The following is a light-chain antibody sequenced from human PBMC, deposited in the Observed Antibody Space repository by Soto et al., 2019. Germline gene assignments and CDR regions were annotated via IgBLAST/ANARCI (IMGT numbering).Light chain of an antibody. Sequence: EIVLTQSPGTLSLSPGERATLSCRASQSVSSSYLAWCQQKPGQAPRLLIYGASSRATGIPDRFSGSGSGIDFTLTISRLEPEDFAVYYCQQYGSSPPVTFGGGTKVDIK. V-gene: IGKV3-20*01. CDR1: QSVSSSY. J-gene: IGKJ4*01. CDR2: GAS. CDR3: QQYGSSPPVT.